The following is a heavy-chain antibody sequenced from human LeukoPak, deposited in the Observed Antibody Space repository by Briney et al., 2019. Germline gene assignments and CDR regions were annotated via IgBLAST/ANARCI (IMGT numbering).Heavy chain of an antibody. CDR3: ARHRDYYGSGSYEGPFDY. Sequence: PSETLSLTCAVSGVSISSGGFSWSWIRQPPGKGLEWIGSIYYSGSTYYNPSLKSRVTISVDTSKNQFSLKLSSVTAADTAVYYCARHRDYYGSGSYEGPFDYWGQGTLVTVSS. CDR2: IYYSGST. CDR1: GVSISSGGFS. V-gene: IGHV4-39*01. D-gene: IGHD3-10*01. J-gene: IGHJ4*02.